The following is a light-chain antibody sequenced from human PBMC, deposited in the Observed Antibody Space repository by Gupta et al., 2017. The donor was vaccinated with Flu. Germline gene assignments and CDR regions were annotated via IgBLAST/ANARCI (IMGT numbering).Light chain of an antibody. V-gene: IGKV1-5*03. J-gene: IGKJ1*01. CDR1: QSFTSW. Sequence: DIQMTQSPSTLSASVGDRVTITCRASQSFTSWLAWYQQKPGKAPKLLIYKASSLESGVPSRFSGSGSGTEFTLTISSLQPDDFAIYYCQQYNSYWTFGQGTKVEIK. CDR3: QQYNSYWT. CDR2: KAS.